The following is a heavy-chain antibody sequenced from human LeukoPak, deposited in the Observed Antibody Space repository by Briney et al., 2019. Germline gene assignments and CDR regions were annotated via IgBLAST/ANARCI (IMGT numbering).Heavy chain of an antibody. CDR2: ISGSGGST. Sequence: GGSLRLSCAASGFTFSSYAMSWVRQAPGKGLEWVSAISGSGGSTYYADSVKGRFTISRDNSKNTLYLQMNSLRAEDAAVFYCAKYWLMVRGDPYFDYWGQGTLVTVSS. J-gene: IGHJ4*02. CDR3: AKYWLMVRGDPYFDY. CDR1: GFTFSSYA. V-gene: IGHV3-23*01. D-gene: IGHD3-10*01.